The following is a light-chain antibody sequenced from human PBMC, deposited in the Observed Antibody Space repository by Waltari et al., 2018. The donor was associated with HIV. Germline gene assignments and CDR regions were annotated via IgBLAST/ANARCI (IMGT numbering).Light chain of an antibody. CDR3: QVWDSSTVV. CDR2: RDS. J-gene: IGLJ2*01. CDR1: HIRRKN. V-gene: IGLV3-9*01. Sequence: SYELTQPLSVSVARGQTARITCGGNHIRRKNVHWYQQKPGQAPVLVIYRDSNRPSGIPERFSGSNSGNTATLTISRAQAGDEADYYCQVWDSSTVVFGGGTKLTVL.